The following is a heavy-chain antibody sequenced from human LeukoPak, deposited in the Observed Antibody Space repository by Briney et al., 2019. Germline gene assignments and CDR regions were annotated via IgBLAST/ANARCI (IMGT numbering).Heavy chain of an antibody. D-gene: IGHD3-3*01. V-gene: IGHV4-34*01. CDR1: GGSFSGYY. Sequence: SSETLSLTCAVYGGSFSGYYWSWIRQPPGKGLEWIGEINHSGSTNYNPSLKSRVTISVDTSKNQFSLKLSSVTAADTAVYYCARLGDDFWSGYPNWFDPWGQGTLVTVSS. CDR2: INHSGST. CDR3: ARLGDDFWSGYPNWFDP. J-gene: IGHJ5*02.